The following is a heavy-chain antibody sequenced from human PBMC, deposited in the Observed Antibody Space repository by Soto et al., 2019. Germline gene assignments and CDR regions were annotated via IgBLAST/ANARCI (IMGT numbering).Heavy chain of an antibody. D-gene: IGHD3-3*01. Sequence: PGGSLRLSCAASGFTFSSYWMSWVRQAPGKGLEWVANIKQDGSEKYYVDSVRGRFTVSRDNARNSLYLQMNSLRAEDTAVYYCARDSFGVVILGASDIWGQGTMVTVSS. V-gene: IGHV3-7*01. CDR1: GFTFSSYW. CDR3: ARDSFGVVILGASDI. CDR2: IKQDGSEK. J-gene: IGHJ3*02.